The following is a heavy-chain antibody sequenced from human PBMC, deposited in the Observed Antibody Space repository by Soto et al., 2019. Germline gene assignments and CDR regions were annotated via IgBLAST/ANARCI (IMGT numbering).Heavy chain of an antibody. CDR2: INPNSGGT. D-gene: IGHD3-10*01. V-gene: IGHV1-2*04. Sequence: SVKVSCKASGYTFTGYCMHWVRQAPGQGLEWMGWINPNSGGTNYAQKFQGWVTMTRDTSISTAYMELSRLRPDDTAVYYCASGVWAIGSAMDAYYICGQGT. J-gene: IGHJ3*02. CDR1: GYTFTGYC. CDR3: ASGVWAIGSAMDAYYI.